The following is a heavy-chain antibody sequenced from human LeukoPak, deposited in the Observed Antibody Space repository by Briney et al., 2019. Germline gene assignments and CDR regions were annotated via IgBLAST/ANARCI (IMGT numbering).Heavy chain of an antibody. D-gene: IGHD1-26*01. CDR3: ARDIGVWDEKTFDY. Sequence: ASVKVSCKPSGYTFTDYYIHWVRQAPGQGLELMGWISPDSDFTKYAQKFQDRVTLTRDTSISTVYMELSRLRSDDTAMYFCARDIGVWDEKTFDYWGQGTLVTVSS. CDR1: GYTFTDYY. CDR2: ISPDSDFT. V-gene: IGHV1-2*02. J-gene: IGHJ4*02.